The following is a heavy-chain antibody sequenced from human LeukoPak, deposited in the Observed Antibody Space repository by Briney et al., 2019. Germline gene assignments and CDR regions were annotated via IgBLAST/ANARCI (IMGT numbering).Heavy chain of an antibody. Sequence: PSETLSLTCTVSGGSISSYYWSWIRQPPGKGLEWIGYIYYSGSTNYNPFLKSRVTISVDTPKNQFSLKLSSVTAADTAVYYCARRRYHDYWGQGTLVTVSS. CDR2: IYYSGST. J-gene: IGHJ4*02. CDR3: ARRRYHDY. D-gene: IGHD3-9*01. V-gene: IGHV4-59*01. CDR1: GGSISSYY.